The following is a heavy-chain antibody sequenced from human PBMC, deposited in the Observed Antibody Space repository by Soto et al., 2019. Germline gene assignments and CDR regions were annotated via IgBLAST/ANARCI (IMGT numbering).Heavy chain of an antibody. CDR2: ISSGSSYK. J-gene: IGHJ4*02. CDR1: GFILSDYD. Sequence: QVQLVESGGGWVKPGGSLRLSCATSGFILSDYDMSWIRQAPGKGLEWISYISSGSSYKSYADFVQGRFTVSRDNAQYSVYLQLNSLRAADTGVYFWARSYTYCSGASCYVWGYWCQGTPLTLSS. V-gene: IGHV3-11*06. CDR3: ARSYTYCSGASCYVWGY. D-gene: IGHD2-15*01.